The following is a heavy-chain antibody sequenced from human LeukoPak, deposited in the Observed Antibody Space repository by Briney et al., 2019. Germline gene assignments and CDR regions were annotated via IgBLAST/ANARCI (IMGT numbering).Heavy chain of an antibody. CDR2: INPNSGGT. Sequence: GASVKVSCKASGYTFTGYYMHWVRQAPGQGLEWMGWINPNSGGTNYAQKFQGRVTMTRDTSISTAYMELSRLRSDDTAVYYCARGDCVWGSYLPTYYFDYWGQGTLVTVSS. J-gene: IGHJ4*02. D-gene: IGHD3-16*02. CDR1: GYTFTGYY. CDR3: ARGDCVWGSYLPTYYFDY. V-gene: IGHV1-2*02.